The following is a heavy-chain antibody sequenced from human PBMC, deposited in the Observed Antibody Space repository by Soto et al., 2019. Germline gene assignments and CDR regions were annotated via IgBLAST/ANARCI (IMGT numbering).Heavy chain of an antibody. CDR2: IYYSGIT. CDR1: GDSISPYY. Sequence: SETLSLTCTVSGDSISPYYWSWIRQTSGKGPEWIGYIYYSGITNYNPSLKSRVTVSVDTSKNQFSLQLSSVTAADTALYYCARGREYSSAGDFDSWGQGTLVTVSS. D-gene: IGHD6-25*01. V-gene: IGHV4-59*01. CDR3: ARGREYSSAGDFDS. J-gene: IGHJ4*02.